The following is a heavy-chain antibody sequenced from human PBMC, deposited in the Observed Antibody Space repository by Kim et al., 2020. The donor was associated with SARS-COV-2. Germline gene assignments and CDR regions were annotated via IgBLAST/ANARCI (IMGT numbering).Heavy chain of an antibody. CDR3: VKDRDVSTSYVRKGSFDN. Sequence: GGSLRLSCAASGFTFSSYAMSWVRQAPGKGLEWVSHISGSGSNTYYADSVKGRFTISRDKSKNTLFLQLNSLRVEDTAIYYCVKDRDVSTSYVRKGSFDNWGQGTLVTVSS. D-gene: IGHD3-10*02. CDR1: GFTFSSYA. J-gene: IGHJ4*02. CDR2: ISGSGSNT. V-gene: IGHV3-23*01.